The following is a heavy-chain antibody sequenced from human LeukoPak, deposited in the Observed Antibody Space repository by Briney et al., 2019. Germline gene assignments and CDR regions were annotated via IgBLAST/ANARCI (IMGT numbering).Heavy chain of an antibody. CDR1: GGTFSSYT. Sequence: GASVKVSCKASGGTFSSYTITWVRQAPGQGLERMGRIIPIVGITNYAQKFQGRVTITADKSTSTAYMELSSLRSEDTAVYYCARPAAAPSAVDYWGQGTLVTVSS. V-gene: IGHV1-69*02. J-gene: IGHJ4*02. CDR3: ARPAAAPSAVDY. D-gene: IGHD6-13*01. CDR2: IIPIVGIT.